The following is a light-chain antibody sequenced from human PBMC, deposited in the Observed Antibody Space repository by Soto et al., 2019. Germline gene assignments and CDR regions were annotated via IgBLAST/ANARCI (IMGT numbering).Light chain of an antibody. CDR2: GAS. CDR1: QDISDD. Sequence: ASQMTHSPSSLSACVVDRFTITCRASQDISDDVGWYQQTPGKAPKLLISGASRLQSGVPSRFSGSGSGAAFTLTITGLRPEDSATYYCLQNHNYPRTFGQGTKVDIK. CDR3: LQNHNYPRT. J-gene: IGKJ1*01. V-gene: IGKV1-6*01.